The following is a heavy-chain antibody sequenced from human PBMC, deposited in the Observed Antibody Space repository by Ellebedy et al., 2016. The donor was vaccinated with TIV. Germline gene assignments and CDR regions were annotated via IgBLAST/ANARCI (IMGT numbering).Heavy chain of an antibody. Sequence: ASVKVSXXASGYTFTSYYMHWVRQAPGQGLEWMGIINPSGGSTSYAQKFQGRVTMTRDTSTSTVYMELSSLRSEDTAVYYCARERGRITMDCWGQGTLVTVSS. V-gene: IGHV1-46*01. CDR1: GYTFTSYY. D-gene: IGHD3-10*01. J-gene: IGHJ4*02. CDR2: INPSGGST. CDR3: ARERGRITMDC.